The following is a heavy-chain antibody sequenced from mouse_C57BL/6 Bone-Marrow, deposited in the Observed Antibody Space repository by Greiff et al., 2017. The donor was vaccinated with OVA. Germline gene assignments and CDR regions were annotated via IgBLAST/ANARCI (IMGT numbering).Heavy chain of an antibody. D-gene: IGHD1-1*01. Sequence: VKLMESGPELVKPGASVKISCKASGYAFSSSWMNWVKQRPGKGLEWIGRIYPGDGDTNYNGKFKGKATLTADKSSSTAYMQLSSLTSEDSAVYFFGRNYDCSYYFDYWGQGTTLTVSS. J-gene: IGHJ2*01. V-gene: IGHV1-82*01. CDR3: GRNYDCSYYFDY. CDR2: IYPGDGDT. CDR1: GYAFSSSW.